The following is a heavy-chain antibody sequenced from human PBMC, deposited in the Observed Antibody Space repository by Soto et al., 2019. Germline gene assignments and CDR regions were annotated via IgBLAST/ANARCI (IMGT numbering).Heavy chain of an antibody. D-gene: IGHD4-17*01. CDR1: GGSISSSNYY. CDR3: ARAKTTADQNFDY. J-gene: IGHJ4*02. V-gene: IGHV4-39*07. CDR2: IYYSGST. Sequence: SETLSLTCTVSGGSISSSNYYWGWIRQPPGKGLEWIGSIYYSGSTYYNPSLKSRVTISVDRSKNQFSLKLSSVTAADTAVYYCARAKTTADQNFDYWGQGTLVTVSS.